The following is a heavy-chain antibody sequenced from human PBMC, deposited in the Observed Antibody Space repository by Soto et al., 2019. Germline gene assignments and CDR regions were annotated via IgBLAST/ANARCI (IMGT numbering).Heavy chain of an antibody. Sequence: QVQLVQSGAEVKKPGSSVKVSCKASGGTFSSYTISWVRQAPGQGLEWMGRIIPILGIANYAQKFQGRVTITADKSTSTDYMELSSLRSEDTAVYYCARYCGGDCYNADGMDVWGQGTTVTVSS. CDR1: GGTFSSYT. J-gene: IGHJ6*02. V-gene: IGHV1-69*02. D-gene: IGHD2-21*02. CDR2: IIPILGIA. CDR3: ARYCGGDCYNADGMDV.